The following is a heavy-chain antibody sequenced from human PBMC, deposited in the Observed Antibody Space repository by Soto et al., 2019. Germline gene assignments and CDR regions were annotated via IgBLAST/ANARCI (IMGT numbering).Heavy chain of an antibody. D-gene: IGHD2-8*01. CDR2: IYYSGST. J-gene: IGHJ5*02. Sequence: SETLSLTCTVSGGSISSSSYYWGWIRQPPGKGLEWIGSIYYSGSTYYNPSLKSRVTISVDTSKNQFSLKLSSVTAADTAVYYCARLGVFNWFDPWGQGTLVTVSS. CDR1: GGSISSSSYY. CDR3: ARLGVFNWFDP. V-gene: IGHV4-39*01.